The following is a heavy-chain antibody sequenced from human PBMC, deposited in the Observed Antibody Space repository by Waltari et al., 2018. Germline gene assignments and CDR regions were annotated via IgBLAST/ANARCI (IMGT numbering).Heavy chain of an antibody. CDR3: TKNSGWDSDS. V-gene: IGHV3-7*01. Sequence: EVQVVESGGDLVQPGGSLRSSCAASGFTFSKYWITWVRQTPGKGLEWVANINQDGSEKNYEDSVKGRFTISRDNANNSLYLQMNNLRAEDTAIYYCTKNSGWDSDSWGQGTLVTVSS. D-gene: IGHD6-19*01. CDR1: GFTFSKYW. CDR2: INQDGSEK. J-gene: IGHJ5*01.